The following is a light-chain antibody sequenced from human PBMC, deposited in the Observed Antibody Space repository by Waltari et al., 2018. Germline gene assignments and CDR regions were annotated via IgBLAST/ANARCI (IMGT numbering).Light chain of an antibody. CDR3: QSYDGSLSGSRV. Sequence: QSVLTQPPSVSGAPGQRVTISCTGSSPNIGPGFDVHCYQQLPRTAPKLLIYGNTNRPSGVPDRFSGSKSGTSASLAITGLQAEDEADYYCQSYDGSLSGSRVFGGGTKVTVL. CDR1: SPNIGPGFD. J-gene: IGLJ3*02. V-gene: IGLV1-40*01. CDR2: GNT.